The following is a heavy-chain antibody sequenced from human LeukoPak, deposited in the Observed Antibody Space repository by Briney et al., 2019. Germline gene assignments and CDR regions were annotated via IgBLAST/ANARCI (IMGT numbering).Heavy chain of an antibody. CDR1: GGSISSGGYF. J-gene: IGHJ5*02. Sequence: PSQTLSLTCTVSGGSISSGGYFWSWIRQHPGKGLEWIAYINDSGRINYNPSLESRVTISLDTSKNQFSLKLSSVTAADTAVYYCARAFRSNPYNWFDPWGQGTLVTVSS. CDR3: ARAFRSNPYNWFDP. CDR2: INDSGRI. V-gene: IGHV4-31*03.